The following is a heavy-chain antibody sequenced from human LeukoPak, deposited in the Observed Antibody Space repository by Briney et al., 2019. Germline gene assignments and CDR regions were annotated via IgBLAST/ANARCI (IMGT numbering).Heavy chain of an antibody. CDR1: GYSISTGHY. CDR2: ISHTGNT. J-gene: IGHJ4*02. V-gene: IGHV4-38-2*02. D-gene: IGHD2-15*01. CDR3: ARGRGYCSGGSCYSAAGYFDY. Sequence: KTSETLSLTCTVFGYSISTGHYWGWIRQAPGTGLEWIGSISHTGNTYYNPSLKSRVTISVDTSKNQFSLKLSSVTAADTAVYYCARGRGYCSGGSCYSAAGYFDYWGQGTLVTVSS.